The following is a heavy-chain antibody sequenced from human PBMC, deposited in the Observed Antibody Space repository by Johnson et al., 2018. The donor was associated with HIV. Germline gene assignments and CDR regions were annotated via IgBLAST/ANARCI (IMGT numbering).Heavy chain of an antibody. V-gene: IGHV3-66*02. D-gene: IGHD3-22*01. CDR2: IFSVGGA. Sequence: MLLVESGGGLVQPGGSLRLSCAASGITVSSNYMSWVRQAPGKGLEWVSVIFSVGGAYYADSVKGRFTISRDNSKNTLYLQMNSLRAEDTAVYYCARCMIVVVMQAFDIWGQGTMVTVSS. CDR3: ARCMIVVVMQAFDI. J-gene: IGHJ3*02. CDR1: GITVSSNY.